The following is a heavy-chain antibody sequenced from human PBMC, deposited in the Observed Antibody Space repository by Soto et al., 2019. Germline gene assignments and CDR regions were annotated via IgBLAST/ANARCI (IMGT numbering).Heavy chain of an antibody. Sequence: PSETLSLTCAVYGGSFSGYYWSWIRQPPGKGLEWIGEINHSGSTNYNPSLKSRVTISVDTSKNQFSLKLSSVTAADTAVYYCVSWSLSDNGMDVWGQGTTVTVSS. CDR3: VSWSLSDNGMDV. J-gene: IGHJ6*02. V-gene: IGHV4-34*01. CDR2: INHSGST. CDR1: GGSFSGYY. D-gene: IGHD2-8*02.